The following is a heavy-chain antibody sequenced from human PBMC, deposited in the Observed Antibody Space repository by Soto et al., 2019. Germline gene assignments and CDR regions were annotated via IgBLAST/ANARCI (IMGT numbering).Heavy chain of an antibody. D-gene: IGHD3-9*01. CDR3: ASSPIYYDILRGYYYYYMDV. CDR2: IYYSGST. Sequence: SETLSLTCTVSGGSISSGGYYWSWIRQHPGKGLEWIGYIYYSGSTYYNPSLKSRVTISVDTSKIQFSLKLSSVTAADTAVYYCASSPIYYDILRGYYYYYMDVWGKGTTVTVSS. V-gene: IGHV4-31*03. CDR1: GGSISSGGYY. J-gene: IGHJ6*03.